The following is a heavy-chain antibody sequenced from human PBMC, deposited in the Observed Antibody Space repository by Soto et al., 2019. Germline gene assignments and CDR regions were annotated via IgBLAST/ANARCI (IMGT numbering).Heavy chain of an antibody. CDR3: VRDHAVAASDY. CDR2: IIPIFGTA. J-gene: IGHJ4*02. Sequence: ASVKVSCKASGGTFSSYAISWVRQAPGQGLEWMGGIIPIFGTANYAQKFQGRVTITADESTSTAYMELSSLRAEDTAVYYCVRDHAVAASDYWGQGTLVTVSS. V-gene: IGHV1-69*13. CDR1: GGTFSSYA. D-gene: IGHD6-13*01.